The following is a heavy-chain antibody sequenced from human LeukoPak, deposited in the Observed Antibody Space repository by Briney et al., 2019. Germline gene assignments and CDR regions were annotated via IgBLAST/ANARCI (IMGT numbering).Heavy chain of an antibody. CDR3: ATELWFGELSNWFDP. Sequence: GASVKVSCKVSGYTLTELPMHWVRQAPGKGLEWMGGFDPEDGETIYAQKFQGRVTMTEDTSTDTAYMELSSLRSEDTAVYYCATELWFGELSNWFDPWGQGTLVTVSS. V-gene: IGHV1-24*01. CDR1: GYTLTELP. D-gene: IGHD3-10*01. CDR2: FDPEDGET. J-gene: IGHJ5*02.